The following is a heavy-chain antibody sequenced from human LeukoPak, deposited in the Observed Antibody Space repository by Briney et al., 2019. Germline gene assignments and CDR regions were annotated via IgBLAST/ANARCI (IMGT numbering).Heavy chain of an antibody. D-gene: IGHD3-10*01. CDR1: GVSFSAYY. CDR2: INHRGST. J-gene: IGHJ4*02. Sequence: PSETLSLTCAVSGVSFSAYYWSWIRQPPGKGLEWIGEINHRGSTNDNPSLKSRVSISVDTSKKQFSLKLSSVTAADSALYYCARVREGSGSYYLFDYWGQGALVTASS. V-gene: IGHV4-34*01. CDR3: ARVREGSGSYYLFDY.